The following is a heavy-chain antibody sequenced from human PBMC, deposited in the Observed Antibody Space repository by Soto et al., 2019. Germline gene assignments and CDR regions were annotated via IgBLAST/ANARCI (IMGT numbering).Heavy chain of an antibody. Sequence: ASVKVSCKASGYTFTSYAMHWVRQAPGQRLEWMGWINAGNGNTKYSQKFQGRVTITRDTSASTAYMELSSLRSEDTAVYYCARDLYDFWSPNWGGYYYYGMDVWGQGTTVTVSS. D-gene: IGHD3-3*01. J-gene: IGHJ6*02. V-gene: IGHV1-3*01. CDR3: ARDLYDFWSPNWGGYYYYGMDV. CDR1: GYTFTSYA. CDR2: INAGNGNT.